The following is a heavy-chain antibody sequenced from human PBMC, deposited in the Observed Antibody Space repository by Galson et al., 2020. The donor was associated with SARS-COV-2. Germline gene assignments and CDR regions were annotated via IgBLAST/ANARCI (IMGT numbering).Heavy chain of an antibody. D-gene: IGHD6-19*01. Sequence: GGSLRLSCAASGFTFSSYGMHWVRQAPGKGLEWVAFIRYDGSNKYYADSVKGRFTISRDNSKNTLYLQMNSLRAEDTAVYYCAIAGYSSGWYGSGFDYWGQGTLVTVSS. V-gene: IGHV3-30*02. CDR2: IRYDGSNK. CDR1: GFTFSSYG. J-gene: IGHJ4*02. CDR3: AIAGYSSGWYGSGFDY.